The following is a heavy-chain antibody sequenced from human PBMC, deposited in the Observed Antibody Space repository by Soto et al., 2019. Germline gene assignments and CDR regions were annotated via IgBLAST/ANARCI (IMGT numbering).Heavy chain of an antibody. V-gene: IGHV4-30-2*01. D-gene: IGHD3-22*01. Sequence: SETLSLTCAVSGGSISSGGYSWSWIRQPPGKGLEWIGYIYHSGSTYYNPSLKSRVTISVDRSKNQFSLKLSSVTAADTAVYYCARGGANYYDSSGYYYFDYWGQGTLVTVSS. CDR1: GGSISSGGYS. CDR2: IYHSGST. J-gene: IGHJ4*02. CDR3: ARGGANYYDSSGYYYFDY.